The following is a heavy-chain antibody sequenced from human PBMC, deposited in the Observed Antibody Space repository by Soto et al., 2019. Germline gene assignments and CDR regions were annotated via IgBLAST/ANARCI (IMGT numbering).Heavy chain of an antibody. J-gene: IGHJ4*02. CDR1: GGSISSYY. D-gene: IGHD3-16*01. CDR2: IYYSGST. Sequence: QVQLQESGPGLVKPSETLSLTCTVSGGSISSYYWSWIRQPPGKGLEWIGYIYYSGSTNYNPSLXSXAXIXLDTPKNQFSLKLSSVTAADTAVYYCARRYGGNFDYWGQGTLVTVSS. V-gene: IGHV4-59*01. CDR3: ARRYGGNFDY.